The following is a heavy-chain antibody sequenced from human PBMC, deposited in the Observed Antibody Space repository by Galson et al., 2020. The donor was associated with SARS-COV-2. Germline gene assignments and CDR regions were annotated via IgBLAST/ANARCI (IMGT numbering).Heavy chain of an antibody. CDR1: GFASSTFA. CDR3: GRNVDKVYGYCFDY. CDR2: ISGSGSGT. J-gene: IGHJ4*02. Sequence: GGSMRLSCAASGFASSTFAMNWVSQAPGQGLEWVSTISGSGSGTTYADSVAGRFTISRDNSKNTLYRQMTSLRAEDTAVYYCGRNVDKVYGYCFDYWGQGNLGTVSS. D-gene: IGHD5-12*01. V-gene: IGHV3-23*01.